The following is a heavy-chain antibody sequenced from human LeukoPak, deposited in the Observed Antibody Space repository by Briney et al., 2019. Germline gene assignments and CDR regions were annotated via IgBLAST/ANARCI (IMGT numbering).Heavy chain of an antibody. CDR2: IYYSGST. CDR1: GGSISSGGYY. D-gene: IGHD5-24*01. V-gene: IGHV4-31*03. Sequence: TLSLTCTVSGGSISSGGYYWGWIRQHPGKGVEWIGYIYYSGSTYYNPSLKSRVAISVDTSKNQFSLKLSSVTAADTAVYYCARGRRSPRYWGQGTLVTVSS. J-gene: IGHJ4*02. CDR3: ARGRRSPRY.